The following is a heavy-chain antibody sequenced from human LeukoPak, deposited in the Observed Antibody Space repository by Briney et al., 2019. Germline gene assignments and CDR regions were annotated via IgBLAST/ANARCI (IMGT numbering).Heavy chain of an antibody. CDR3: GKGRGGVGNYYYYMDV. V-gene: IGHV3-23*01. J-gene: IGHJ6*03. Sequence: PGGSLRLSCAASGFTFSSYGMSWVRQAPGKGLEWVSAISGSGGSTYYADSVKGRFTISRDNSKNTLHLQMNSLRAEDTAVYYCGKGRGGVGNYYYYMDVWGKGTTVTISS. CDR2: ISGSGGST. CDR1: GFTFSSYG. D-gene: IGHD3-16*01.